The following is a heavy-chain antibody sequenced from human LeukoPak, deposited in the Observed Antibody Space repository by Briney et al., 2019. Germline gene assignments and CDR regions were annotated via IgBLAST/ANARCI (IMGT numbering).Heavy chain of an antibody. CDR3: ARVLIDYYYMDV. CDR1: GFTFSSCG. V-gene: IGHV3-30*02. Sequence: GGSLRLSCAASGFTFSSCGMHWVRQAPGKGLEWVAFIRYDGSNKYYADSVKGRFTISRDNSKNTLYLQMNSLRAEDTAVYYCARVLIDYYYMDVWGKGTTVTVSS. CDR2: IRYDGSNK. J-gene: IGHJ6*03.